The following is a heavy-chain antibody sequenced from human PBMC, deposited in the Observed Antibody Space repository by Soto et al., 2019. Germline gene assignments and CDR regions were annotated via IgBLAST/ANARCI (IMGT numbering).Heavy chain of an antibody. CDR1: GFTFSSYS. J-gene: IGHJ4*02. CDR3: ARELCSSTSCSLDY. V-gene: IGHV3-21*01. Sequence: GGSLRLSCAASGFTFSSYSMNWVRQAPGKGLEWVSSISSSSSYIYYADSVKGRFTISRDNAKNSLYLQMNSLRAEDTAVYYCARELCSSTSCSLDYWGQGTLVTVSS. D-gene: IGHD2-2*01. CDR2: ISSSSSYI.